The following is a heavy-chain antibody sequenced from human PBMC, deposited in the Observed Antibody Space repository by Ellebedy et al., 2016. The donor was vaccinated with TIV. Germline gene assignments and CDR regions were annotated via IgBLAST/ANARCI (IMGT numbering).Heavy chain of an antibody. Sequence: GESLKISCAASGFTFSSFVMSWVRQAPGKGLEWVSAISGSGGSTYYADSVKGRFTISRDNSKNTLYLQMSSLRAEDTAVYYCAKDTLFRGDNWFDPWGQGTLVTVSS. CDR2: ISGSGGST. CDR1: GFTFSSFV. J-gene: IGHJ5*02. D-gene: IGHD3-10*01. CDR3: AKDTLFRGDNWFDP. V-gene: IGHV3-23*01.